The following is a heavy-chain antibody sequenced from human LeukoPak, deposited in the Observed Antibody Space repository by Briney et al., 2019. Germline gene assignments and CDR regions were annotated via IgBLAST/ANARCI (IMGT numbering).Heavy chain of an antibody. J-gene: IGHJ4*02. V-gene: IGHV3-7*01. CDR2: IKQDGSEK. D-gene: IGHD5-18*01. CDR3: ARDGIQLWLRTYYFDY. Sequence: GGSLRLSCAASGFTFSSYWMSWVRQAPGKGLEWVANIKQDGSEKYYVDSVKGRFTISRDNAKNSLYLQMNSLRAEDTAVYYCARDGIQLWLRTYYFDYWGQGTLVTVSS. CDR1: GFTFSSYW.